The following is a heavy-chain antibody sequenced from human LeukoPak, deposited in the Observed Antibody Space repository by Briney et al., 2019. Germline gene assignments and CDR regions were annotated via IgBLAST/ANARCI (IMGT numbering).Heavy chain of an antibody. D-gene: IGHD2-2*01. V-gene: IGHV1-2*02. J-gene: IGHJ4*02. CDR2: INPNSGGT. CDR3: ARGYCSSTSCYDYFDY. CDR1: GYTFTGYY. Sequence: ASMKVSCKASGYTFTGYYMHWVRQAPGQGLEWMGWINPNSGGTNYAQKFQGRVTMTRDTSISTAYMELSRLRSDDTAVYYCARGYCSSTSCYDYFDYWGQGTLVTVSS.